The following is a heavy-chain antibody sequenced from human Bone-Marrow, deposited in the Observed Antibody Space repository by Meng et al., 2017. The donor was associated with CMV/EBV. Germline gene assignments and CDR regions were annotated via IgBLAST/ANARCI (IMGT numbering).Heavy chain of an antibody. V-gene: IGHV4-4*02. J-gene: IGHJ5*02. D-gene: IGHD3-16*01. CDR3: ARVWGGDNWFDP. CDR1: GGSISSSNW. CDR2: ILYGGST. Sequence: GSLRLSCAVSGGSISSSNWWSWVRQPPGKGLEWIGSILYGGSTFYNPSLKSRVSISIDVSKNQFSLSLSSVTAADTAVYYCARVWGGDNWFDPWGQGILVTVSS.